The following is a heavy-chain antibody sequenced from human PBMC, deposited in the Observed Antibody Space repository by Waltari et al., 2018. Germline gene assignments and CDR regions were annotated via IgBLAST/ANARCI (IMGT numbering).Heavy chain of an antibody. J-gene: IGHJ6*03. V-gene: IGHV4-59*01. CDR2: IYYSGST. CDR3: ARLREESLLRYYYMDV. Sequence: QVQLQESGLGLVKPSETLSLTCTVSGGSISSYYWSWIRQPPGKGLEWIGYIYYSGSTNYNPSLKSRVTISVDTSKNQFSLKLSSVTAADTAVYYCARLREESLLRYYYMDVWGKGTTVTISS. D-gene: IGHD3-16*01. CDR1: GGSISSYY.